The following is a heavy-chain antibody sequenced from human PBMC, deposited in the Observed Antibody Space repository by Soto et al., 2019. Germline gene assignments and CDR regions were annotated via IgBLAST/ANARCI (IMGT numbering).Heavy chain of an antibody. D-gene: IGHD2-2*01. V-gene: IGHV5-10-1*01. J-gene: IGHJ6*02. CDR3: ARSFDSSSTYGMDV. Sequence: GESLKISCKGSGYTFTTYWNNWVRQMPGKGLEWMRRIDPSDSYTKYSPSFQGHVITSADKSISTAYLHWSSLKASDTAIYYCARSFDSSSTYGMDVWGQGTTVTVSS. CDR2: IDPSDSYT. CDR1: GYTFTTYW.